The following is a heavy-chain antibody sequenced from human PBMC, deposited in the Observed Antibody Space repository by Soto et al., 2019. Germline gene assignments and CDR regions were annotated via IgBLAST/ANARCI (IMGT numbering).Heavy chain of an antibody. D-gene: IGHD2-15*01. CDR3: VRGNACSGGRCLGSFDF. CDR2: MNPNSGDK. J-gene: IGHJ4*02. CDR1: GYTFTTHD. Sequence: GASVKVSCKVSGYTFTTHDINWVRQASGQGLEWMGWMNPNSGDKGYAQQFQGRVTMTRSTSESTVYMELSSLRSEDTAVYYCVRGNACSGGRCLGSFDFWGQGTLVTVSS. V-gene: IGHV1-8*01.